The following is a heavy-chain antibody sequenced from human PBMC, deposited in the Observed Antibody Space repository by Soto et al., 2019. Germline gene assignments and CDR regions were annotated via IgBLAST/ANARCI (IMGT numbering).Heavy chain of an antibody. J-gene: IGHJ4*02. CDR2: ISSSTNYI. CDR3: ASGGMIRGAVGDY. Sequence: EVQLVESGGGLVKPGGSLRLSCAASGFTFSSYTMNWVRQAPGKGLEWVSSISSSTNYIYYADSLKGRFTISRDNAKNSMYLQMTRLRAEDTAVYDCASGGMIRGAVGDYWGQGTLVTVSS. D-gene: IGHD3-10*01. V-gene: IGHV3-21*01. CDR1: GFTFSSYT.